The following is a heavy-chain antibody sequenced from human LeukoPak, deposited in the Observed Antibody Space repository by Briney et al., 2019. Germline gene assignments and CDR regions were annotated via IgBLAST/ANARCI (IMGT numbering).Heavy chain of an antibody. D-gene: IGHD3-3*01. J-gene: IGHJ5*02. V-gene: IGHV1-2*02. CDR1: GYTFTGYY. Sequence: ASVKVSCKASGYTFTGYYMHWVRQAPGRGLEWMGWINPNSGGTNYAQKFQGRVTMTRDTSISTAYMELSRLRSDDTAVYYCARSSGLSSRFLEWLFPFDPWGQGTLVTVSS. CDR3: ARSSGLSSRFLEWLFPFDP. CDR2: INPNSGGT.